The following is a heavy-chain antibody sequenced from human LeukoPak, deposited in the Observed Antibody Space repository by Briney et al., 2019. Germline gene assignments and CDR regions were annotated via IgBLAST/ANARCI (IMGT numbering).Heavy chain of an antibody. CDR1: GFHFISSS. J-gene: IGHJ5*02. CDR2: IVVRGGST. CDR3: AASRGQITWTGLGA. V-gene: IGHV1-58*02. Sequence: SVKVSCKTSGFHFISSSIQWVRQARGQGLEWMGGIVVRGGSTNFAQRFQDRISVIRDMSTSTVYLHLSSLRPEDTAVFYCAASRGQITWTGLGAWGQGTLITVSS. D-gene: IGHD3/OR15-3a*01.